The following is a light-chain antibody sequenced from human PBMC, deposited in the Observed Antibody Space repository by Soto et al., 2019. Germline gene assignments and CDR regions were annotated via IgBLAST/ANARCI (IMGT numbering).Light chain of an antibody. V-gene: IGKV1-39*01. J-gene: IGKJ1*01. CDR2: AAS. Sequence: IQMTQSPSSLSASVGDRVTITCRASQSISSYLNWYQQKPGKAPKLLIYAASSLQSGVPSRFSGSRSGTEFTLTISSLQPDDFATYYCQQYNSYSPTWTFGQGTKV. CDR3: QQYNSYSPTWT. CDR1: QSISSY.